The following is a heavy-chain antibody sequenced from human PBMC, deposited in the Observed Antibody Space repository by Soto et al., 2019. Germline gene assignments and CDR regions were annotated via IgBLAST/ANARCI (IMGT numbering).Heavy chain of an antibody. Sequence: GASVKVSCKASGYTFTSYCMHWVRQAPGQGLEWMGIINPSDGSTSYAQKFQGRVTMTRDTSTSTAYMELRSLRSEDTAVYYCARDLRARSKEEQQLVGAVTYWGQGTLVTVSS. D-gene: IGHD6-13*01. V-gene: IGHV1-46*01. CDR1: GYTFTSYC. J-gene: IGHJ4*02. CDR3: ARDLRARSKEEQQLVGAVTY. CDR2: INPSDGST.